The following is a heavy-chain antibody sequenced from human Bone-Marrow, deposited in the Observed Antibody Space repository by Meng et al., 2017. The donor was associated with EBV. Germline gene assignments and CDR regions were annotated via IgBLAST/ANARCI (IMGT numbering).Heavy chain of an antibody. V-gene: IGHV1-69*01. CDR2: LIPMSGSP. CDR3: ASESGRGFTPDY. CDR1: GGTFRSDA. J-gene: IGHJ4*02. Sequence: QVQLQKSGAEVRRPGSSVKVACRTSGGTFRSDAVSWVRQAPGQGLEWMGGLIPMSGSPHYAQKFQDRVTIFADESTSTHSMELTNLRSEDTAMYYCASESGRGFTPDYWGQGTLVTVSS. D-gene: IGHD3-10*01.